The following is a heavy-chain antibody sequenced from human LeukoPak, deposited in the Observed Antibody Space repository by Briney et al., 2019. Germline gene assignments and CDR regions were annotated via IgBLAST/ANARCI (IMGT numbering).Heavy chain of an antibody. D-gene: IGHD3-3*01. J-gene: IGHJ4*02. CDR1: GYTLTELS. V-gene: IGHV1-24*01. CDR3: AADTERFLGFDY. CDR2: FDPEDGET. Sequence: ASVEVSCKVSGYTLTELSMHWVRQAPGKGLEWMGGFDPEDGETIYTQEFQGRVTMTEDTSTDTAYMELSSLRSEDTAVYYCAADTERFLGFDYWGQGTLVTVSS.